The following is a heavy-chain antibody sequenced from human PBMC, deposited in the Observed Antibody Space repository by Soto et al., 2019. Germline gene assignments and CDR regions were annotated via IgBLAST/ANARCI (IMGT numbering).Heavy chain of an antibody. CDR3: APVPAASSYYNTDV. CDR2: IVDSGGRA. CDR1: GFAFSTYA. V-gene: IGHV3-23*01. Sequence: GGSLRLSCAASGFAFSTYAMNWVRQAPGKGLEWVSGIVDSGGRASYADSVQGRFTISRDNSKNTLYLEMNNPRAEDTAIYYCAPVPAASSYYNTDVWGQGTTVTVSS. J-gene: IGHJ6*02. D-gene: IGHD2-2*01.